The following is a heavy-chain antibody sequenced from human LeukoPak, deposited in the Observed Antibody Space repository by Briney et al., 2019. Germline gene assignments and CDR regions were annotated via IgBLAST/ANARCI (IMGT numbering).Heavy chain of an antibody. J-gene: IGHJ6*03. V-gene: IGHV3-74*01. D-gene: IGHD4-11*01. CDR2: INSDGSNT. CDR3: ARVYGNYVFQYTDV. CDR1: GFTITSYR. Sequence: LGGSLRLSCAASGFTITSYRMHWVPQAPGKALVWVARINSDGSNTNYADSVKGRFTISRDNAKNTLYLQMNSLRAEDTAVYYCARVYGNYVFQYTDVWGKGTTVTVSS.